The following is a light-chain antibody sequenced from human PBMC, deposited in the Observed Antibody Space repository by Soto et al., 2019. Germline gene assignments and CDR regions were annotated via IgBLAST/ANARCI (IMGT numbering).Light chain of an antibody. CDR2: DAS. CDR3: QHYIRYPHI. J-gene: IGKJ2*01. CDR1: QSVTTW. Sequence: DIPMTQSPSTLSASVGDRVTITCRASQSVTTWWAWYQQKPGKAPKLLIYDASSLEGGVPSRFSGSGSGTEFTLTISGLQSDDFATYYCQHYIRYPHIFGQWTKLEIK. V-gene: IGKV1-5*01.